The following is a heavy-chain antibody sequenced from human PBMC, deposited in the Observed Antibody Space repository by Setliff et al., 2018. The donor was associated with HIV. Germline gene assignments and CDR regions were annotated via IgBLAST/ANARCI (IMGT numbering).Heavy chain of an antibody. V-gene: IGHV3-7*01. CDR1: GFSFSNSW. J-gene: IGHJ3*02. CDR3: GKDTAVSPVDAFDM. D-gene: IGHD5-18*01. CDR2: IKEDGREK. Sequence: PGGSLRLSCAASGFSFSNSWMTWVRQAPGKGLEWVATIKEDGREKYYVGSVKGRFTISRDNAKNSLDLEMHSLTDEDTAVYYCGKDTAVSPVDAFDMWGQGTMVTVSS.